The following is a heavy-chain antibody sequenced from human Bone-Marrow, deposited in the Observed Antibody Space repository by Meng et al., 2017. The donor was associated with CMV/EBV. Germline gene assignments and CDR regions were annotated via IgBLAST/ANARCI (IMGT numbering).Heavy chain of an antibody. Sequence: GESLKISCAGSGFTFSSYAMHWVRQAPGKGLEWVAVISYDGSNKYYADSVKGRFTISRDNSKNTLYLQMNSLRAEDTAVYYCARDRKPGYWGQGTLVTVSS. V-gene: IGHV3-30-3*01. CDR2: ISYDGSNK. CDR3: ARDRKPGY. CDR1: GFTFSSYA. J-gene: IGHJ4*02. D-gene: IGHD1-14*01.